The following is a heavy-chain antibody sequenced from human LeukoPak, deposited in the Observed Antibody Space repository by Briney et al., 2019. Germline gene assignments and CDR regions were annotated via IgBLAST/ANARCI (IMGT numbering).Heavy chain of an antibody. J-gene: IGHJ6*02. Sequence: KFGESLKISCKGSGYSFTSYWIGWVRQMPGKGLEWMGIIYPGDSDTRYSPSFQGQVTISADKSISTAYLQWGSLKASDTAMYYCARHRTYCSSTSCYVLYGMDVWGQGTTVTVSS. D-gene: IGHD2-2*01. CDR3: ARHRTYCSSTSCYVLYGMDV. V-gene: IGHV5-51*01. CDR1: GYSFTSYW. CDR2: IYPGDSDT.